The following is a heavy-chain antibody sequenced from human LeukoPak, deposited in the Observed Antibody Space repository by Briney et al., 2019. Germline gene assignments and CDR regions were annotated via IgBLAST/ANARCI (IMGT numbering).Heavy chain of an antibody. CDR1: GFTFSNYG. D-gene: IGHD4-17*01. CDR3: ASSRDYGDYYYYYGMDV. J-gene: IGHJ6*02. Sequence: PGRSLRLSCAASGFTFSNYGMQWVRQAPGKGLEWVAVISYDGSNKYCADSVKGRFTISRDNSKNTLYLQMNSLRAEDTAVYYCASSRDYGDYYYYYGMDVWGQGTTVTVSS. V-gene: IGHV3-30*03. CDR2: ISYDGSNK.